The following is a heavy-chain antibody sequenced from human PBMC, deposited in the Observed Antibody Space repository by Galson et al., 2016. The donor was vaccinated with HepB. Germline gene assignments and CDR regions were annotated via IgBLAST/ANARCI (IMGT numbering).Heavy chain of an antibody. CDR2: VGGYGETP. CDR3: AKHPGNYVGWFDP. D-gene: IGHD3-16*01. V-gene: IGHV3-23*01. J-gene: IGHJ5*02. CDR1: GFTFSGFA. Sequence: SLRLSCAASGFTFSGFAMSWVRQAPGMGPEWVASVGGYGETPYYADSVKGRFTISRDNRNDTVFLQMDTLRAEDTAIYYCAKHPGNYVGWFDPWGLGTLVTVSS.